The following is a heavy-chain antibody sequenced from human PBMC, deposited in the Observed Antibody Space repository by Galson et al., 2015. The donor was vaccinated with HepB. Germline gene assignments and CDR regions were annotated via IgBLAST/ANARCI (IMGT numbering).Heavy chain of an antibody. CDR1: GSTFTSYG. D-gene: IGHD1-1*01. CDR3: ARVQLEIDAFDI. V-gene: IGHV1-18*01. Sequence: SVKVSCKASGSTFTSYGISWVRQAPGQGLEWMGWISAYNGNTNYAQKLQGRVTMTTDTSTSTAYMELRSLRSDDTAVYYCARVQLEIDAFDIWGQGTMVTVSS. J-gene: IGHJ3*02. CDR2: ISAYNGNT.